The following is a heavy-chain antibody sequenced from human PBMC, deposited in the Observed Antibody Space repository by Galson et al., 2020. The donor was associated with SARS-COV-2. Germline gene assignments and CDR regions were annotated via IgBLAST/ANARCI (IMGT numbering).Heavy chain of an antibody. CDR3: ARAPVPTYFDY. Sequence: GESLKISCKASGYTFISYGISWVRQAPGQGLEWMGWISAYNGNRNYAQKLQGRVTMTTDTSTSTVYMELRSLRSDDTAVYYCARAPVPTYFDYWGQGTLVTVSS. CDR1: GYTFISYG. CDR2: ISAYNGNR. V-gene: IGHV1-18*01. J-gene: IGHJ4*02. D-gene: IGHD4-17*01.